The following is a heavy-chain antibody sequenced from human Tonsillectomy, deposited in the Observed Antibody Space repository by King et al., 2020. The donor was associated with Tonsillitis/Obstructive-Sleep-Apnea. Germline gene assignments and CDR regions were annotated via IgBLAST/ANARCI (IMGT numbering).Heavy chain of an antibody. Sequence: VQLVESGGGLVQPGGSLRLSCSASGFTFSTYAMHWVRQAPGKGLEYVSAISSNGGSTYYADSVKGRFTISRDNSKNTLYLQMSSLRTEDTAVYYCVKALGYCSSTSCYYFDYWGQGTLVTVSS. CDR3: VKALGYCSSTSCYYFDY. J-gene: IGHJ4*02. V-gene: IGHV3-64D*06. CDR1: GFTFSTYA. D-gene: IGHD2-2*01. CDR2: ISSNGGST.